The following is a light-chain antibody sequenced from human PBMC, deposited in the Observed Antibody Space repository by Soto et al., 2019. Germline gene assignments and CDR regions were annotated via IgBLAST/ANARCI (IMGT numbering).Light chain of an antibody. CDR2: GAS. J-gene: IGKJ1*01. CDR3: HQYNNWPPWT. Sequence: EVVMTQSPATLSVSPGERATLSCRASQSVSINLAWYQRKPGQAPRLLIFGASTRATGIPARFSGSGSGTEFTLTISSLQSEDFAVYYCHQYNNWPPWTFGQGTKVEIK. V-gene: IGKV3-15*01. CDR1: QSVSIN.